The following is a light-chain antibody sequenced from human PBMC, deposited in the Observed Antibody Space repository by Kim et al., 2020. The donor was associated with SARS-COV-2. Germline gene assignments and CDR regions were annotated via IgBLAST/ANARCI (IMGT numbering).Light chain of an antibody. J-gene: IGLJ1*01. Sequence: QSITISSTGTSSDVGGYKYVSWYQQHPGKAPKLEIYEVSNRPSGVSKRFSGSKSGNTASLTISGLQAEDDADYYCSSYIRGSTNYVFGTGTKVTVL. V-gene: IGLV2-14*01. CDR2: EVS. CDR3: SSYIRGSTNYV. CDR1: SSDVGGYKY.